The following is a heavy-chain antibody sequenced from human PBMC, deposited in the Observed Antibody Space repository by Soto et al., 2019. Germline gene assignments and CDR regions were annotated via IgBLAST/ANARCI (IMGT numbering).Heavy chain of an antibody. CDR2: IKRDGSES. Sequence: ESGGGLVQPGGSLRLSCAGSGFTFTTDWASWVRQAPGKGLEWVANIKRDGSESNYADSVKGRFTISRDNAKNSLYLQMNSLRADDTAGYYCASECSAWPFDYWGQGALVTVSS. CDR3: ASECSAWPFDY. D-gene: IGHD6-25*01. CDR1: GFTFTTDW. V-gene: IGHV3-7*01. J-gene: IGHJ4*02.